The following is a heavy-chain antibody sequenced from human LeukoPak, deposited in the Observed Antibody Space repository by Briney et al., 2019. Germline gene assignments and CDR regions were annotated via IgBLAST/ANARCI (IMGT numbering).Heavy chain of an antibody. J-gene: IGHJ4*02. CDR1: GFIVGDYQ. Sequence: GGSPRLSCAASGFIVGDYQMSWIRQAPGKGLEWVSYISSLGTTYYADSVKGRFTISRDNAKNSLYLQMNSLRAEDTAVYYCARDFRVATISLLDKWGQGTLVTVSS. CDR3: ARDFRVATISLLDK. V-gene: IGHV3-11*01. D-gene: IGHD5-12*01. CDR2: ISSLGTT.